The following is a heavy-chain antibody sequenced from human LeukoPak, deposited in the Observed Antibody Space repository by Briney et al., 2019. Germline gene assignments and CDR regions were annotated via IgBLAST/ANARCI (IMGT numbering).Heavy chain of an antibody. V-gene: IGHV4-61*02. CDR1: GGSISSGSYY. J-gene: IGHJ6*03. CDR3: ARHVADTIFGVVRHPTYYYYYYMDV. D-gene: IGHD3-3*01. Sequence: PSQTLSLTCTVSGGSISSGSYYWSWIRQPAGKGLEWIGRIYTSGSTNYNPSLKSRVTISVDTSKNQFSLKLSSVTAADTAVYYCARHVADTIFGVVRHPTYYYYYYMDVWGKGTRSPSP. CDR2: IYTSGST.